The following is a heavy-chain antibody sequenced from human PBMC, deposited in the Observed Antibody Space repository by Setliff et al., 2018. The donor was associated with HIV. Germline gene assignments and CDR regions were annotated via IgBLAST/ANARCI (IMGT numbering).Heavy chain of an antibody. CDR1: GESLSDYY. D-gene: IGHD2-2*01. CDR2: INHNKSS. CDR3: ARQKKSSSWSPNDY. Sequence: SETLSLTCAEYGESLSDYYWSWIRQPPGKGLEWIGEINHNKSSDYNPSLKSRVTMSVDTSKNQFSLKVKSVTAADTAVYYCARQKKSSSWSPNDYWGQGTLVTVSS. J-gene: IGHJ4*02. V-gene: IGHV4-34*01.